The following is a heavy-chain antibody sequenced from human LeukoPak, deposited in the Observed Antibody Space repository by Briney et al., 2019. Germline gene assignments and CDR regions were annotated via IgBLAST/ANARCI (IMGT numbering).Heavy chain of an antibody. Sequence: SETLSLTCTVSSGSISSYYWSWIRQPPGKGLEWVGHISYSGGTNYNPSLQSRVTMSLDTSKNQFSLKLTSVTAADTAVYYCARHPDTSGYYFHCDSWGREPWSPSPQ. D-gene: IGHD3-22*01. CDR1: SGSISSYY. CDR2: ISYSGGT. V-gene: IGHV4-59*08. J-gene: IGHJ4*02. CDR3: ARHPDTSGYYFHCDS.